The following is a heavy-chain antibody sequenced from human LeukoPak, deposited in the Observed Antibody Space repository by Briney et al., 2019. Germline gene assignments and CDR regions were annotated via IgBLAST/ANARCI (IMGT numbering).Heavy chain of an antibody. Sequence: GGSLRLSCAALGLTVGSNYMSWFRKAQGKGLEWVSVIYSGGSTYYADSVKGRFTISRDNSKNTLYLQMNSLRAEDTAVYYCARGELQLDYWGQGTLVTVSS. D-gene: IGHD1-26*01. CDR2: IYSGGST. CDR1: GLTVGSNY. J-gene: IGHJ4*02. CDR3: ARGELQLDY. V-gene: IGHV3-66*01.